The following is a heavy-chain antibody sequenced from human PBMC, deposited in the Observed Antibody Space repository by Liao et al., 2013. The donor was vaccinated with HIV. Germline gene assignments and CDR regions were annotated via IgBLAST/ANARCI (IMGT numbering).Heavy chain of an antibody. J-gene: IGHJ6*03. V-gene: IGHV4-34*01. D-gene: IGHD4/OR15-4a*01. CDR1: VGSFSGYY. CDR3: ARGGGDYGYYMDV. Sequence: QVQLQQWGAGLLKPSETLSLSCAVYVGSFSGYYWSWIRQPPGKGLEWIGEINHGGSANYNPSLESRVTISVDRSKNQFSLKLSSVTAADTAVYYCARGGGDYGYYMDVWGEGTTVTVSS. CDR2: INHGGSA.